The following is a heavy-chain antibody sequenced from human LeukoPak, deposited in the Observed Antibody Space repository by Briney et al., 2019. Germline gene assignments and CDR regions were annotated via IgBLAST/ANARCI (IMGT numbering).Heavy chain of an antibody. V-gene: IGHV3-23*01. CDR2: ISAGASVT. CDR3: VKDRPCETCMPMDA. J-gene: IGHJ6*02. CDR1: GFTFSNYE. D-gene: IGHD2-2*01. Sequence: GGSLRLSCAASGFTFSNYEMNWVRQAPGKGLEWVSYISAGASVTYDADSVKGRFTISRDNPKDTVSLQMNSLRAEDSAIYFCVKDRPCETCMPMDAWGQGTTVTVSS.